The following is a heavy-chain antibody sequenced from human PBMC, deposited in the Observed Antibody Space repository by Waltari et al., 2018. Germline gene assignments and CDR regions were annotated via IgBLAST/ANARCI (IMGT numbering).Heavy chain of an antibody. V-gene: IGHV3-49*03. CDR1: GFTFGDYA. Sequence: EVQLVESGGGLVQPGRSLRLSCTASGFTFGDYAMSWFRQAPGKGLEWVGFIRSKAYGGTTEYAASVKGRFTSSRDDSKSIAYLQMNSLKTEDTAVYYCTRDERWLHAFDIWGQGTMVTVSS. CDR2: IRSKAYGGTT. CDR3: TRDERWLHAFDI. D-gene: IGHD5-12*01. J-gene: IGHJ3*02.